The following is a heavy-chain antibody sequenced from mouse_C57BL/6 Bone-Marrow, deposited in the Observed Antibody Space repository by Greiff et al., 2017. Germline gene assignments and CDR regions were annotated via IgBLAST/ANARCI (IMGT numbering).Heavy chain of an antibody. CDR1: GYSFTGYF. V-gene: IGHV1-20*01. J-gene: IGHJ3*01. Sequence: DVQLVESGPELVKPGDSVKISCKASGYSFTGYFMNWVMQSHGKSLEWIGRINPYNGDTFYNQKFKGKATLTVDKSSSTAHMELRSLTSEDSAVYYCARGGFAYWGQGTLVTVSA. CDR3: ARGGFAY. CDR2: INPYNGDT.